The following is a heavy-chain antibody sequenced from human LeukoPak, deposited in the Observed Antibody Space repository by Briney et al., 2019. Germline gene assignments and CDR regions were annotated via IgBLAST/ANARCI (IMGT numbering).Heavy chain of an antibody. J-gene: IGHJ3*02. CDR3: AFLPPDPFDI. CDR2: INADGTST. V-gene: IGHV3-74*01. Sequence: GGSLRLSCAASGFASGFTFNKYWMHWVRQAPGKGLVWVSRINADGTSTNYADSVKGRFTISRDNANNTLHLQMTSLRDEDSAIYYCAFLPPDPFDIWGQGTMVTVSS. CDR1: GFTFNKYW.